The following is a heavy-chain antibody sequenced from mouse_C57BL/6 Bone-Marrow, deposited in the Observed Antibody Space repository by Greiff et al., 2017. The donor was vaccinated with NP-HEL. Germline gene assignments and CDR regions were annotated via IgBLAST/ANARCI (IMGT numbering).Heavy chain of an antibody. CDR2: ISDGGSYT. D-gene: IGHD1-1*01. J-gene: IGHJ2*01. CDR1: GFTFSSYA. CDR3: ARDLRY. V-gene: IGHV5-4*01. Sequence: EVHLVESGGGLVKPGGSLKLSCAASGFTFSSYAMSWVRQTPEKRLEWVATISDGGSYTYYPDNVKGRFTISRDNAKNNLYLQMSHLKSEDTAMYYCARDLRYWGQGTTLTVSS.